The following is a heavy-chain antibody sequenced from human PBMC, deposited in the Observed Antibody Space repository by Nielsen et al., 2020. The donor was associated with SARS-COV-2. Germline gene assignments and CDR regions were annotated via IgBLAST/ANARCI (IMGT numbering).Heavy chain of an antibody. CDR1: GGSISSGGYY. D-gene: IGHD6-19*01. V-gene: IGHV4-31*03. CDR3: ARERPGGSGWANWFDP. J-gene: IGHJ5*02. CDR2: IYYSGST. Sequence: SETLSLTCTVSGGSISSGGYYWSWIRQHPGKGLEWIGYIYYSGSTYYNPSLKSRVTISVDTSKNQFSLKLSSVTAADTAVYYCARERPGGSGWANWFDPWGQGTLVTVSS.